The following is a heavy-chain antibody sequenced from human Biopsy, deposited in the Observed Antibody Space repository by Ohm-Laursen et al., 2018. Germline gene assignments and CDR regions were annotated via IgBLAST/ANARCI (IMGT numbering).Heavy chain of an antibody. Sequence: SLRLSCAASGVTLSGYGMNRVRQAPGKGLEWVSSISASSSYIHYADSVKGRFTVSRDNTKNSLYLQMNSLRAADTAIYYCATELLPPGVGGPWLDSWGQGTPVTVSS. CDR3: ATELLPPGVGGPWLDS. V-gene: IGHV3-21*06. CDR1: GVTLSGYG. CDR2: ISASSSYI. J-gene: IGHJ5*01. D-gene: IGHD3-10*01.